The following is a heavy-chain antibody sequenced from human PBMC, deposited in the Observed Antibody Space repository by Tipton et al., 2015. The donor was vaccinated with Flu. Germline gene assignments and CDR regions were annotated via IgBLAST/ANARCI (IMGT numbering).Heavy chain of an antibody. CDR3: ARERAQQLVLDDAFDI. V-gene: IGHV1-69*01. Sequence: QLVQSGAEVKKPGSSVKVSCKASGGTFSSYAISWVRQAPGQGLEWMGGIIPIFGTANYAQKFQGRVTITADESTSTAYMELSSLRAEGTAVYYCARERAQQLVLDDAFDIWGQGTMVTVSS. CDR2: IIPIFGTA. J-gene: IGHJ3*02. D-gene: IGHD6-13*01. CDR1: GGTFSSYA.